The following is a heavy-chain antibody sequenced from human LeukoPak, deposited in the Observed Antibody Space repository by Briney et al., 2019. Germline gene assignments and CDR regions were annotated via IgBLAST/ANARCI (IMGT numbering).Heavy chain of an antibody. CDR3: AKDTEQWLVHVYS. CDR2: ISWDSQTR. Sequence: PGRSLRLSCVGSGFTFDDYALHWVRQAPGKGLEWVAGISWDSQTRDYAYSVRGRFTISRDNAKNSLYLQMESLTTVDTAFYYCAKDTEQWLVHVYSWGQGTRVTVSS. CDR1: GFTFDDYA. V-gene: IGHV3-9*01. J-gene: IGHJ4*02. D-gene: IGHD6-19*01.